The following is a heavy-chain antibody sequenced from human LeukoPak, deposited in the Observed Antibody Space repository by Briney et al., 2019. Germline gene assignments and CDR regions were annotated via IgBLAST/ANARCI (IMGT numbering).Heavy chain of an antibody. J-gene: IGHJ4*02. CDR1: GFTFSSYG. CDR2: ISGSGGST. D-gene: IGHD1-7*01. CDR3: ARGAYNWNSYYFDY. Sequence: GGSLRLSCAASGFTFSSYGMSWVRQAPGKGLEWVSAISGSGGSTYYADSVKGRFTISRDNAKNSLFLQMNSLRAEDTAVYYCARGAYNWNSYYFDYWGQGTLVTVSS. V-gene: IGHV3-23*01.